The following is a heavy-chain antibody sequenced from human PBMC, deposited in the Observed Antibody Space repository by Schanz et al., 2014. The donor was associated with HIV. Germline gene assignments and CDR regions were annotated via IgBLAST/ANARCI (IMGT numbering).Heavy chain of an antibody. CDR2: VTNSGSDV. V-gene: IGHV3-23*05. D-gene: IGHD2-15*01. CDR3: AKRSGRSFGYFDS. CDR1: GFVFRDFA. J-gene: IGHJ4*02. Sequence: GQLLESGGDLAQPGDSLRLSCVASGFVFRDFAMAWVRQAPGKGLEWVSAVTNSGSDVNYADSVKGRFTMSRDNSKNTLSLQMDSLRVDDTAIYYCAKRSGRSFGYFDSWGQGLLVTVSS.